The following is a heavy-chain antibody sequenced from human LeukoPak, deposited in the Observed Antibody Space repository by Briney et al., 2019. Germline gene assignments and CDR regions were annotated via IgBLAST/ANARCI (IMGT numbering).Heavy chain of an antibody. V-gene: IGHV3-66*01. J-gene: IGHJ4*02. CDR1: GFTVCSNY. CDR2: IYSGGST. Sequence: PGGSLRLSCAASGFTVCSNYISGVRQAPGKGLEWVSVIYSGGSTYYADSVKGRFTISRDNSKNTLYLQMNSLRAEDTAVYYCARRKPTTSIRPFFGYWGQGNLVTVSS. CDR3: ARRKPTTSIRPFFGY. D-gene: IGHD1-14*01.